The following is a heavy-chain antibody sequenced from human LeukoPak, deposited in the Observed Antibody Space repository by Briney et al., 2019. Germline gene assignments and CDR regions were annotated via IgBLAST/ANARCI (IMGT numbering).Heavy chain of an antibody. J-gene: IGHJ4*02. D-gene: IGHD3-10*01. CDR1: GYTFTGYY. CDR2: INPNSGGT. Sequence: ASVKVSCKASGYTFTGYYMHWVRQAPGQGLEWMGWINPNSGGTNYAQKFQGRVTMTRDTSISTAYMELSRLRSDDTAVYYCARVAGIRHGSPSYWGQGTLVTVSS. CDR3: ARVAGIRHGSPSY. V-gene: IGHV1-2*02.